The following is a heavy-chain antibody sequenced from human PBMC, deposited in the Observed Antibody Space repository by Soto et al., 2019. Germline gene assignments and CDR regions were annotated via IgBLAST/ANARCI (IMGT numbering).Heavy chain of an antibody. Sequence: SETLSLTCAVYGGSFSGYYWTWIRQPPGTGLEWIGEINHSGSTNYNPSLKSRVTISVDTSKDQFSLKLTSVTAADTAVYYCARDKITGWYDYWGQGTLVTVSS. V-gene: IGHV4-34*01. CDR1: GGSFSGYY. CDR2: INHSGST. J-gene: IGHJ4*02. D-gene: IGHD6-19*01. CDR3: ARDKITGWYDY.